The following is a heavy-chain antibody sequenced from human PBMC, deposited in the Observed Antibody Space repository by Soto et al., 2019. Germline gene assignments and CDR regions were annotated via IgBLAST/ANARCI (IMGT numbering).Heavy chain of an antibody. CDR2: ISSISTYT. Sequence: GGSLRLSCAASGFTFSHYYMSWIRQAPGKGLEWVSYISSISTYTNYADSVKGRFTISRDNAKNSLYLQMNSLRAEDTAVYYCARDRGYYDRSGYYYVPSFGYWGQGTLVTVSS. D-gene: IGHD3-22*01. CDR1: GFTFSHYY. CDR3: ARDRGYYDRSGYYYVPSFGY. J-gene: IGHJ4*02. V-gene: IGHV3-11*06.